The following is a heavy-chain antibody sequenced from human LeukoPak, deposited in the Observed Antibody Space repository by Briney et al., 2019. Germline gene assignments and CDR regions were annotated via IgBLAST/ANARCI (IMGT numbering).Heavy chain of an antibody. CDR1: GFTFSSYT. Sequence: PGGSLRLSCAASGFTFSSYTMSWVRQAPGKGLEWIGRIKSKTDGETTNYAEPVRGRFTISRDDSKSAVYLQMNSLKIEDTAVYYCTTDLGTYYHGSQRLIPIDYWGQGTLVTVSS. CDR2: IKSKTDGETT. D-gene: IGHD3-10*01. CDR3: TTDLGTYYHGSQRLIPIDY. J-gene: IGHJ4*02. V-gene: IGHV3-15*01.